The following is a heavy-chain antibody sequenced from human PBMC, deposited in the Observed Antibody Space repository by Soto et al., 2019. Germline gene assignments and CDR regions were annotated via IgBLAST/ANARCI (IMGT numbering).Heavy chain of an antibody. J-gene: IGHJ5*02. CDR3: AGTPYCSSTSCSTHNWFDP. Sequence: SETLSLTCTVSGGSISSGGYSWSWILQPPGKGLEWIGYIYHSGSTYYNPSLKSRVTISVDRSKNQFSLKLSSVTAADTAVYYCAGTPYCSSTSCSTHNWFDPWGQGTLVTAPQ. CDR1: GGSISSGGYS. D-gene: IGHD2-2*01. V-gene: IGHV4-30-2*01. CDR2: IYHSGST.